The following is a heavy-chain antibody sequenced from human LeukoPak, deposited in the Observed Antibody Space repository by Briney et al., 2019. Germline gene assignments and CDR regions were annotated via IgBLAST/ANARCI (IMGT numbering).Heavy chain of an antibody. Sequence: ASVKVSCKASGGTFSSYAISWVRQAPGQGLEWMGGIIPIFGTANYAQKFQGRVTITADESTSTAYMELSSLRSEDTAVYYCARVRYYYDSSGYYALDYWGQGTLVTVSS. V-gene: IGHV1-69*01. J-gene: IGHJ4*02. CDR1: GGTFSSYA. CDR2: IIPIFGTA. D-gene: IGHD3-22*01. CDR3: ARVRYYYDSSGYYALDY.